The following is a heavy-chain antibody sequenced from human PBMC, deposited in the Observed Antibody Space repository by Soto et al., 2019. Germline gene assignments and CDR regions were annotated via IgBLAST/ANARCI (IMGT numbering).Heavy chain of an antibody. Sequence: SETLSLTCAVYGGSFCGYYWSWIRQPPGKGLEWIGEINHSGSTNYNPSLKSRVTISVDTSKNQFSLKLSSVTAADTAVYYCARSTTTGGYAFDIWGQGTMVTVSS. CDR1: GGSFCGYY. CDR2: INHSGST. CDR3: ARSTTTGGYAFDI. D-gene: IGHD1-1*01. V-gene: IGHV4-34*01. J-gene: IGHJ3*02.